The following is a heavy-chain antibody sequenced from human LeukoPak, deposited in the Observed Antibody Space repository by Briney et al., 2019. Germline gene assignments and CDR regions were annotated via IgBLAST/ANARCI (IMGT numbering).Heavy chain of an antibody. CDR2: INHSGST. Sequence: SETLSLTCAVYGGSLSGYYWSWIRHPPGKGLEWIGEINHSGSTNYNPSLKSRVTISVDTSKNQFSLKLSSVTAADTAVYYCARGRLGILWFGETTYFDYWGQGTLVTVSS. CDR3: ARGRLGILWFGETTYFDY. V-gene: IGHV4-34*01. J-gene: IGHJ4*02. CDR1: GGSLSGYY. D-gene: IGHD3-10*01.